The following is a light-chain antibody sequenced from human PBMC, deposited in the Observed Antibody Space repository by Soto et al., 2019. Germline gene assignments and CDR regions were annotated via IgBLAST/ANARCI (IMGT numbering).Light chain of an antibody. CDR3: CSYAGSSTLV. V-gene: IGLV2-23*02. CDR1: SSDIGSYKL. CDR2: EVS. Sequence: QSVLTQPASVSGSPGQSITISCTGTSSDIGSYKLVSWYQQQSGKAPKLMIYEVSQRPSGVSNRFSGSKSGNTASLTISGLQAEDEADYYCCSYAGSSTLVFGGGTKVTVL. J-gene: IGLJ2*01.